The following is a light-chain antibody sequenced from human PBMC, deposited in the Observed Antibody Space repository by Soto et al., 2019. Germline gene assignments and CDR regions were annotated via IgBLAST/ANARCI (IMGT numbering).Light chain of an antibody. CDR2: GAS. Sequence: EVGMTQSAATLSVSLGQRATLSCRPSQGVGSDLAWYQQKPGQAPRLLIYGASTRATGIPARFSGSGSGTDFTLTISSLEPEDFAVYYCQQRSNWPITFGQGTRLEIK. CDR3: QQRSNWPIT. J-gene: IGKJ5*01. V-gene: IGKV3D-11*01. CDR1: QGVGSD.